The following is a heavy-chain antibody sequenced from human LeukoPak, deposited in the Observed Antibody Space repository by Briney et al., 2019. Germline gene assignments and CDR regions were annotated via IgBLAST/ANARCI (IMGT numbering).Heavy chain of an antibody. CDR1: GGSISSGSYY. CDR2: IYTSGST. Sequence: SQTLSLTCTGSGGSISSGSYYRSWIRQPAGKGLEWIGRIYTSGSTNYNPSLKSRVTISVDTSKNQFSLKLSSVTAADTAVYYCARARFSYYYGMDVWGQGTTVTVSS. CDR3: ARARFSYYYGMDV. V-gene: IGHV4-61*02. J-gene: IGHJ6*02.